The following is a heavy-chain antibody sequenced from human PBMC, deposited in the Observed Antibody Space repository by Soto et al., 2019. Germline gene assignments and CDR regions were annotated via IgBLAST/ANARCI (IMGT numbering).Heavy chain of an antibody. V-gene: IGHV1-69*13. CDR1: GGTFSSYA. CDR2: IIPILGTA. D-gene: IGHD2-8*01. Sequence: SVKVSCKASGGTFSSYAISWVRQAPGQGLEWMGGIIPILGTANYAQKFQGRVTITADESTSTAYMELSSLRSEDTAVYYCARDPPKWAKEGGDAFDIWGQGTMVTVSS. J-gene: IGHJ3*02. CDR3: ARDPPKWAKEGGDAFDI.